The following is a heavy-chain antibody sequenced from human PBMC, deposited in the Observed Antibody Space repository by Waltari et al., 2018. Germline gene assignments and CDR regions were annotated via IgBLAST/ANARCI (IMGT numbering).Heavy chain of an antibody. CDR2: VSGGGGR. CDR3: AKGGYSTGLHGMDV. Sequence: EVQLLESGGSLIQPGGSLRLSCAASGFTLTMYSMSWVRQAPGKGMGWVAGVSGGGGRYYLDSVKGRFTIIRDSPKKTVYLQMNNLRAEDTATYYCAKGGYSTGLHGMDVWGQGTTVTVSS. V-gene: IGHV3-23*01. CDR1: GFTLTMYS. J-gene: IGHJ6*02. D-gene: IGHD6-25*01.